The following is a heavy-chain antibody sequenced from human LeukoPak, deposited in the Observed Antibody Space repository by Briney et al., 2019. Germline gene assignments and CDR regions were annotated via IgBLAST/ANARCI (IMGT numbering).Heavy chain of an antibody. CDR2: IGPHSTFT. CDR1: GFTFTDHY. D-gene: IGHD2/OR15-2a*01. Sequence: ASMKVSCKPSGFTFTDHYIHWVRQGPGQGLEWMGYIGPHSTFTSSPQEFQGRVNMTRDASMSTAYMELTRLTSDDTAVYYCVREGEGPLSKDFDYWGQGTLVTVSS. J-gene: IGHJ4*02. CDR3: VREGEGPLSKDFDY. V-gene: IGHV1-2*02.